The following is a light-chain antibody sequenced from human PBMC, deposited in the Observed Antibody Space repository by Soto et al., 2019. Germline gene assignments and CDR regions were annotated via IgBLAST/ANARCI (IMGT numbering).Light chain of an antibody. J-gene: IGKJ1*01. CDR1: QSVSSN. Sequence: EIVMTQSPVTLSVSPGERATLSCRASQSVSSNLAWYQQKPGQAPSLLIYGAFTRATGIPARFSGTGSGTEFTLTISSLQSEDVALYYCQQYNDWPLTFGQGTKVDI. CDR2: GAF. CDR3: QQYNDWPLT. V-gene: IGKV3-15*01.